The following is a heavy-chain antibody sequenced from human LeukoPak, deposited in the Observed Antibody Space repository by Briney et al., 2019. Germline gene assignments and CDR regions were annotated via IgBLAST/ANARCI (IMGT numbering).Heavy chain of an antibody. V-gene: IGHV1-24*01. CDR3: ATGPLSSSSAYYYYYMDV. Sequence: ASVKVSCKVSGYTLTELSMHWVRQAPGKGLEWMGGFDPEDGETIYAQKFQGRVTMTEDTSTDTAYMELSSLRSEDTAVYYCATGPLSSSSAYYYYYMDVWGKGTTVTVSS. CDR1: GYTLTELS. D-gene: IGHD6-6*01. J-gene: IGHJ6*03. CDR2: FDPEDGET.